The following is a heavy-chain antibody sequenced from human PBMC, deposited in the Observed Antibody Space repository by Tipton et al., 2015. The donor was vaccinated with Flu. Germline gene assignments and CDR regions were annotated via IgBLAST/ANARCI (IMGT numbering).Heavy chain of an antibody. D-gene: IGHD3-10*02. Sequence: TLSLTCPVSGASISSSGYSWGWLRQPPGKGLEWIGSIYYNGVIYYNPSLKSRATISVDTSKNQFSLRVSSVTAADTAVYYYARRSYYDVDLKNFYFDYGGQGTLVTVSS. J-gene: IGHJ4*02. V-gene: IGHV4-39*01. CDR3: ARRSYYDVDLKNFYFDY. CDR2: IYYNGVI. CDR1: GASISSSGYS.